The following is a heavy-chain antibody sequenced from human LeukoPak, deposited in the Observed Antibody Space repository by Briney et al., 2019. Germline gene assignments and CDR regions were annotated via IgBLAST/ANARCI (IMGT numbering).Heavy chain of an antibody. Sequence: PGRSLRLSCAASGFTFSSYAMHWVRQAPGKGLEWVAVISYDGSNKYYADSVKGRFTISRDNSKNTLYLQMNSLRAEDTAVYYCARAFVKLGYDSSGSPFDYWGQGTLVTVSS. V-gene: IGHV3-30-3*01. D-gene: IGHD3-22*01. J-gene: IGHJ4*02. CDR2: ISYDGSNK. CDR3: ARAFVKLGYDSSGSPFDY. CDR1: GFTFSSYA.